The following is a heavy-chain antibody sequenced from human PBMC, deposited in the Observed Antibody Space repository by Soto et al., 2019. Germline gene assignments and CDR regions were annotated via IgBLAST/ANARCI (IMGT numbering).Heavy chain of an antibody. CDR2: VYFSGTT. Sequence: SETLSLTCTVSGSSTRGYYWSWIRQPPGKGLEWIGYVYFSGTTTYNTSLKSRVTISADTSKNQFSLRLSSVTAADTAVYYCARSDYSNGWYSYYFASWGQGTLVTVSS. D-gene: IGHD6-19*01. CDR1: GSSTRGYY. V-gene: IGHV4-59*01. CDR3: ARSDYSNGWYSYYFAS. J-gene: IGHJ4*02.